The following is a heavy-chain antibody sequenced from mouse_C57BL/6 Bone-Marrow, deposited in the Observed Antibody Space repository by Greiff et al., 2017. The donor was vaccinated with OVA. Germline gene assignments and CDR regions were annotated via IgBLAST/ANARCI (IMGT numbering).Heavy chain of an antibody. J-gene: IGHJ4*01. CDR2: INPSNGGT. D-gene: IGHD1-1*01. Sequence: VQLQQPGTELVKPGASVKLSCKASGYTFTSYWMHWVKQRPGQGLEWIGNINPSNGGTNYNEKFKIKATLTVDKSSSTAYMQLSSLTSEDSAVYYCARSWYYGSGVYAMDYWGQGTSVTVSS. V-gene: IGHV1-53*01. CDR1: GYTFTSYW. CDR3: ARSWYYGSGVYAMDY.